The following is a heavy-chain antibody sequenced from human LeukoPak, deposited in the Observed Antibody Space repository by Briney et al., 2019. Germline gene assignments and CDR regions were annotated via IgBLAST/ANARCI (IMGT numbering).Heavy chain of an antibody. Sequence: GGSLRLSCAASGFTFSDCGMHWVRQAPGKGLEWVAVISYDGINKYYVDSVKGRFTISRDNSKNTLYLQMNSLRAEDTAVYYCAKDCRSDEDAFHIWGQGTMVTVSS. J-gene: IGHJ3*02. V-gene: IGHV3-30*18. CDR3: AKDCRSDEDAFHI. CDR2: ISYDGINK. CDR1: GFTFSDCG.